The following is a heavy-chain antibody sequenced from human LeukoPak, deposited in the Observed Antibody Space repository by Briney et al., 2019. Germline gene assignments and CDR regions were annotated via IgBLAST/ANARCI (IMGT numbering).Heavy chain of an antibody. Sequence: VSVRVSCKTSGYTFTSSRAHWVRQAPGQGLEGMGIINCGDGYTNYAQKFQGRVSVTADTSTSTLYMELSRLTTEDTATYYCARDRVGSYSIDYWGQGTLITVSS. V-gene: IGHV1-46*01. D-gene: IGHD1-26*01. CDR3: ARDRVGSYSIDY. CDR1: GYTFTSSR. J-gene: IGHJ4*02. CDR2: INCGDGYT.